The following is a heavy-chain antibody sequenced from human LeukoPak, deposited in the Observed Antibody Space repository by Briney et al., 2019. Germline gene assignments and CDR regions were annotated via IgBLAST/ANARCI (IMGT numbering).Heavy chain of an antibody. Sequence: PGGSLRLSCVASAFTVSTNYPIWVRQAPGKGLEWVSLIYGDSSTYYADSVKGRVTISRDNSKNTVFLQMNSLRAEDTALYYCARINYRAFSIWGQGTMVTVSS. CDR3: ARINYRAFSI. V-gene: IGHV3-66*01. CDR1: AFTVSTNY. CDR2: IYGDSST. D-gene: IGHD4-11*01. J-gene: IGHJ3*02.